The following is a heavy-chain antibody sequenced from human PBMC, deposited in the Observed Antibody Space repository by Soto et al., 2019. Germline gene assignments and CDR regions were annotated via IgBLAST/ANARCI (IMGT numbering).Heavy chain of an antibody. V-gene: IGHV4-34*01. CDR1: GGSFSGYY. J-gene: IGHJ6*02. D-gene: IGHD4-4*01. Sequence: PSETLSLTCAVYGGSFSGYYWIWIRQPPGKGLEWIGEINHSGSTNYNPSLKSRVTISVDTSKNQFSLKLSSVTAADTAVYYCARGYSNYEQDHYYYYGMDVWGQGTTVTVSS. CDR3: ARGYSNYEQDHYYYYGMDV. CDR2: INHSGST.